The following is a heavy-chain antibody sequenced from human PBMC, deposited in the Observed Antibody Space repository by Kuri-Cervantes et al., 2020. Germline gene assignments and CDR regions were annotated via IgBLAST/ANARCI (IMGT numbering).Heavy chain of an antibody. V-gene: IGHV3-33*01. CDR2: IWYDGSNK. J-gene: IGHJ6*02. D-gene: IGHD3-3*01. CDR1: GFTFSSYG. CDR3: AREVGLRFFEGGMDV. Sequence: GGSLRLACAVSGFTFSSYGMHWVRQAPGKGLEWVAVIWYDGSNKYYADSVKGQFTISRDNSKHTLYLQMNSLIAEDTAVYYCAREVGLRFFEGGMDVWGQGTTVTVSS.